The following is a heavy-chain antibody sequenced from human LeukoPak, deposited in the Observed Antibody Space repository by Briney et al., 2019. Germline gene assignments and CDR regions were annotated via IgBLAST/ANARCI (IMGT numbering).Heavy chain of an antibody. CDR2: MNPNSGNT. Sequence: ASVTVSCKASGYTFTSYDINWVRQATGQGLEWMGWMNPNSGNTGYAQKFQGRVTMTRNTSISTAYMELSSLRSEDTAVYYCARKFGELINYYYYYYMDVWGKGTTVTISS. J-gene: IGHJ6*03. CDR1: GYTFTSYD. CDR3: ARKFGELINYYYYYYMDV. D-gene: IGHD3-10*01. V-gene: IGHV1-8*01.